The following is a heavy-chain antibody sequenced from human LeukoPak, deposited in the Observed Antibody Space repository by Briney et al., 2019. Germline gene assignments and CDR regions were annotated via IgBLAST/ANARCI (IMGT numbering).Heavy chain of an antibody. CDR3: ASEGLGLTANAFDI. J-gene: IGHJ3*02. CDR1: GGTFSSYA. Sequence: ASVKVSCKASGGTFSSYAISWVRQAPGQGLEWMGGIIPIFGTANYAQKFQGRVTITADETTSTAYMELSSLRSEDTAVYYCASEGLGLTANAFDIWGQGTMVTVSS. V-gene: IGHV1-69*13. CDR2: IIPIFGTA.